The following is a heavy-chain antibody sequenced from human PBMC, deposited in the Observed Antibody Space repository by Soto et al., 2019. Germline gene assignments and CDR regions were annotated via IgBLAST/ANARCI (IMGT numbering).Heavy chain of an antibody. CDR2: IVPIRRAA. J-gene: IGHJ4*02. CDR1: GGTFSSYR. D-gene: IGHD6-13*01. V-gene: IGHV1-69*01. Sequence: QVQLVQSGAEVKKTGSSVSVSCKASGGTFSSYRLNWLRQAPGPGLEWVGGIVPIRRAAEYAQGFQGRVTITADETTRTSYMELRSLKSQDTAVYYCVRDSGAKLSSSWGQGTLVTVSS. CDR3: VRDSGAKLSSS.